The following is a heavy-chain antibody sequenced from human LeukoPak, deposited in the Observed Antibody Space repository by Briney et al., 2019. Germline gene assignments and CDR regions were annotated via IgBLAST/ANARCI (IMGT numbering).Heavy chain of an antibody. D-gene: IGHD3-10*01. Sequence: PSETLSLTCAVYGGSFSGYYWSWIRQPPGKGLERIGEINHSGSTNYNPSLKSRVTISVDTSKNQFSLKLSSVTAADTAVYYCARGGITMVQGVIRHWGQGTLVTVSS. CDR3: ARGGITMVQGVIRH. J-gene: IGHJ4*02. V-gene: IGHV4-34*01. CDR2: INHSGST. CDR1: GGSFSGYY.